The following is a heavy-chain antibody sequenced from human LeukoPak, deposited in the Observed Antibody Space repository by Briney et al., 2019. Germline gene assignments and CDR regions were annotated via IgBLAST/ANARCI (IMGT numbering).Heavy chain of an antibody. CDR3: ARQAAGFDFDY. J-gene: IGHJ4*02. CDR2: IYYSGST. V-gene: IGHV4-39*01. D-gene: IGHD6-13*01. CDR1: GGSISSSSYY. Sequence: PSETLSLTCTVSGGSISSSSYYWGWIRQPPGKGLEWIGSIYYSGSTYYNPSLKSRVTISVDTSKNQFSLKLSSVTAADTAVYYCARQAAGFDFDYWGQGTLATVSS.